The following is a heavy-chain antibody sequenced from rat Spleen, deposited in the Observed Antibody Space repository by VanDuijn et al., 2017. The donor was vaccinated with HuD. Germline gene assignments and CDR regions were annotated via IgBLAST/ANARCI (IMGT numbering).Heavy chain of an antibody. V-gene: IGHV2-6*01. Sequence: QVQLKESGPGLVQPSQTLSLICTVSGFSLISNSVHWVRQPPGKGLEWIAAISSGGTTYYNSGLKSRLSISRDTSKSQVFLKVNNLQTEDTAMYFCATQHYYDGYYRDYWGQGVMVTVSS. CDR3: ATQHYYDGYYRDY. CDR1: GFSLISNS. CDR2: ISSGGTT. D-gene: IGHD1-12*03. J-gene: IGHJ2*01.